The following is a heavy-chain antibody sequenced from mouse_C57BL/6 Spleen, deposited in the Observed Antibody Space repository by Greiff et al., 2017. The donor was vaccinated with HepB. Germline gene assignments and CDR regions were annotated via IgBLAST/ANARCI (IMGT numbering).Heavy chain of an antibody. CDR1: GYTFTSYW. V-gene: IGHV1-52*01. J-gene: IGHJ3*01. Sequence: VQLQQPGAELVRPGSSVKLSCKASGYTFTSYWMHWVKQRPIQGLEWIGNIDPSDSETHYNQKFKDKATLTVDKSSSTAYMQLSSLTSEDSAVYYCARSVELYDCYYVAWFAYWGQGTLVTVSA. CDR2: IDPSDSET. D-gene: IGHD2-3*01. CDR3: ARSVELYDCYYVAWFAY.